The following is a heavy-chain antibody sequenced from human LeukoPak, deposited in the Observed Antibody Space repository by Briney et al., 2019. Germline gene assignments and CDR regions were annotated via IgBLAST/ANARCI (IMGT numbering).Heavy chain of an antibody. CDR1: GFTFSSNW. CDR2: INPDGSRT. J-gene: IGHJ4*02. CDR3: SRDFNGRNDF. V-gene: IGHV3-74*01. D-gene: IGHD1-14*01. Sequence: GGSLRLSCAAPGFTFSSNWMHWVRQGPGKGLVWVSRINPDGSRTDYAESVKGRFTISRDNAKNTLSLKMNSLGDEDTAVYYCSRDFNGRNDFWGQGTLVTVSS.